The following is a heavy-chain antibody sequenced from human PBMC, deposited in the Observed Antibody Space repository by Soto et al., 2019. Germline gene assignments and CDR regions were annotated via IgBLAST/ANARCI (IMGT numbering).Heavy chain of an antibody. Sequence: QVTLKESGPVLVKPTETLTLTCTVSGFSLSNARMGVSWIRQPPGKALEWLAHIFSNDEKSYSTSLNNRLTLSKDTSKSQVVLTMTNMDPVDTATYYCARTTPAMYYGMDVWGQGTTVTVSS. V-gene: IGHV2-26*01. D-gene: IGHD2-2*01. J-gene: IGHJ6*02. CDR2: IFSNDEK. CDR1: GFSLSNARMG. CDR3: ARTTPAMYYGMDV.